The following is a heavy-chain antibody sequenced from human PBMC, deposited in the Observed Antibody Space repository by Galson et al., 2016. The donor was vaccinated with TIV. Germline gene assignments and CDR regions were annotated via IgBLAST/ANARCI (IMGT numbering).Heavy chain of an antibody. Sequence: SLRLSCAASGFSLDDYAMHWVRHSPGKGLEWVASISSDSRAIAYADSVKGRFTISRDNAKKSLYLEMSSLRPEDAALYHCTKGAAHYTAPVTYAQYFQHWGHGTLVTVSS. CDR1: GFSLDDYA. V-gene: IGHV3-9*01. D-gene: IGHD4-17*01. CDR2: ISSDSRAI. J-gene: IGHJ1*01. CDR3: TKGAAHYTAPVTYAQYFQH.